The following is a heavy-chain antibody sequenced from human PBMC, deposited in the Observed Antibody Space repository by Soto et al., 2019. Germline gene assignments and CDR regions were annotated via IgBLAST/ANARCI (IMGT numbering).Heavy chain of an antibody. Sequence: SETLSLTCTGSGGSISRGGYYWSWIRPHPGTGLEWIGDIYYSGSTYYNPSLKSRVTISVDTSKNQFSLKLTSVTAADTAVYYCARDKITGPFDYWGQGTLVPVSS. V-gene: IGHV4-31*03. J-gene: IGHJ4*02. D-gene: IGHD2-8*02. CDR3: ARDKITGPFDY. CDR2: IYYSGST. CDR1: GGSISRGGYY.